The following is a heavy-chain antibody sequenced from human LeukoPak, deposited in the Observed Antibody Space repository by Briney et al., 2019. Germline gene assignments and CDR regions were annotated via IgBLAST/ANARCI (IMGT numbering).Heavy chain of an antibody. J-gene: IGHJ4*02. CDR2: INHSGST. Sequence: TSETLSLTCAVYGGSFSGYYWSWIRQPPGKGLEWIGEINHSGSTNYNPSLKSRVTISVDTSKNQFSLKLSSVTAADTAVYYCARAKYQLLALDYWGQGTLVTVSS. CDR1: GGSFSGYY. D-gene: IGHD2-2*01. V-gene: IGHV4-34*01. CDR3: ARAKYQLLALDY.